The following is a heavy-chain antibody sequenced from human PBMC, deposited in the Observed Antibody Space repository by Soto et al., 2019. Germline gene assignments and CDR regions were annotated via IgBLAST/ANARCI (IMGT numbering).Heavy chain of an antibody. CDR3: ARESYDFWSSNNNGMDV. J-gene: IGHJ6*02. CDR1: GYTFTSYG. D-gene: IGHD3-3*01. V-gene: IGHV1-18*01. CDR2: ISAYNGNT. Sequence: ASVKVSCKASGYTFTSYGISWVLQAPGQGLEWMGWISAYNGNTNYAQKLQGRVTMTTDTSTSTAYMELRSLRSDDTAVYYCARESYDFWSSNNNGMDVWGQGTTVTVSS.